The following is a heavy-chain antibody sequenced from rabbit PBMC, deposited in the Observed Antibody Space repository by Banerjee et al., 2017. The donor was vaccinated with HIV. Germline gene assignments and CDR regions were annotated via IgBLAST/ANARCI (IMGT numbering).Heavy chain of an antibody. V-gene: IGHV1S45*01. CDR3: ARKFAGSRDL. CDR1: GFSFSNNYY. CDR2: IGAGSSGNT. J-gene: IGHJ3*01. Sequence: QEQLEESGGDLVKPGASLTLTCTASGFSFSNNYYMCWVRQAPGKGLEWIACIGAGSSGNTYYASWAKGRFTISKTSSTTVTLQMTSLTAADTATYFCARKFAGSRDLWGQGTLVTVS. D-gene: IGHD4-2*01.